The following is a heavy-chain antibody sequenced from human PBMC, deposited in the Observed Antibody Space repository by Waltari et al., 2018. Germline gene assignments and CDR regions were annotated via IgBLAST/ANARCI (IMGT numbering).Heavy chain of an antibody. Sequence: EVQLLESGGGLVQPGGSLRLSCAASGFTFSSYAMSWVRQAPGKGLEWVSVIYSGGSTYYADSVKGRFTISRDNSKNTLYLQMNSLRAEDTAVYYCARGISAVAGFYYYYGMDVWGQGTTVTVSS. CDR2: IYSGGST. V-gene: IGHV3-23*03. J-gene: IGHJ6*02. CDR3: ARGISAVAGFYYYYGMDV. D-gene: IGHD6-19*01. CDR1: GFTFSSYA.